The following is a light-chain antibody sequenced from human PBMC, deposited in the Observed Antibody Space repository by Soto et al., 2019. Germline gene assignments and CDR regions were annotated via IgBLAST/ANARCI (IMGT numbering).Light chain of an antibody. V-gene: IGKV3-11*01. CDR3: QQRNNWPPRIT. J-gene: IGKJ5*01. CDR1: QSVSDF. CDR2: DAS. Sequence: IFLTQSPATLSLSPGERATLSCRASQSVSDFLAWYQQRPGQAPRLLIYDASNRATGIPARFSGSGSGTDFTLTISSLEPEDFAVYYCQQRNNWPPRITFGQGTRLEIK.